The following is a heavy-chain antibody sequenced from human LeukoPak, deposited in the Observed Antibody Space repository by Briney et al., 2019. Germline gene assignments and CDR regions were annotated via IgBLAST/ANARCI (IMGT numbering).Heavy chain of an antibody. V-gene: IGHV3-74*01. J-gene: IGHJ4*02. CDR3: ARVNSSGWYDY. D-gene: IGHD6-19*01. Sequence: GGSLRLSCAASGFTFSSYWMHWVRQAPGKGLVWVSRINSDGSSTSYADSVKGRFTISRDNAKNTLYLQMNSLRAEDTAVYYCARVNSSGWYDYWGQGTLVTVSS. CDR2: INSDGSST. CDR1: GFTFSSYW.